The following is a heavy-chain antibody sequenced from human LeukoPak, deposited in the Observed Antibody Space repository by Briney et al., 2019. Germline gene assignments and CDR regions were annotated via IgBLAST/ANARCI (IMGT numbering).Heavy chain of an antibody. J-gene: IGHJ4*02. CDR1: GFTFNYFW. V-gene: IGHV3-74*01. Sequence: PGGSLRLSCAASGFTFNYFWMHWVRQVPGKGPVWVSGINHDGTATYYADSVKGRFTISRGNAKNTVYLQMNGLRAEDTSVYFCATVSEYWGQGTLVTVSS. CDR2: INHDGTAT. CDR3: ATVSEY.